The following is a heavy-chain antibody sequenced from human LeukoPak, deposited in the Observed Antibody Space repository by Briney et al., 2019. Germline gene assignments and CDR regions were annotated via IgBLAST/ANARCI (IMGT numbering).Heavy chain of an antibody. V-gene: IGHV5-51*01. D-gene: IGHD3-22*01. CDR2: IFPGDSDT. CDR1: GYTLTTHW. Sequence: PGESLKISCKGSGYTLTTHWIAWVRQMPGKGLEWMGIIFPGDSDTTYSPSFEGQVTISADKSINTAYLQWSSLKASDTAMYYCARHVSRNYYDSSGGLDYWGQGTLVTVSS. CDR3: ARHVSRNYYDSSGGLDY. J-gene: IGHJ4*02.